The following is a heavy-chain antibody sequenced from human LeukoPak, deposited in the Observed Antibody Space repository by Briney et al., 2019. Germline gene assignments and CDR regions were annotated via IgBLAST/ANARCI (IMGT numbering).Heavy chain of an antibody. V-gene: IGHV4-4*07. D-gene: IGHD3-10*01. CDR1: GGSISSYY. CDR3: AREVKYYYGSGSSGYNWFDP. CDR2: IYTSGST. J-gene: IGHJ5*02. Sequence: SETLSLTCTVSGGSISSYYWSWIRQPAGKGLEWIGRIYTSGSTNYNPSLKSRVTMSVDTSKNQFSLKLSSVTAADTAVYYCAREVKYYYGSGSSGYNWFDPWGQGTLVTVSS.